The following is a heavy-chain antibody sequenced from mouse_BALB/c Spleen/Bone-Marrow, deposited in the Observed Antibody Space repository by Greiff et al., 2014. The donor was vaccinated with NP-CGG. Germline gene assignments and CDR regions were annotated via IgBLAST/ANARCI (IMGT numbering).Heavy chain of an antibody. CDR1: GYAFTNYL. J-gene: IGHJ4*01. CDR3: AKAITDGIDY. D-gene: IGHD2-4*01. Sequence: VQLQQSGAELVRPGTSVKVSCKGSGYAFTNYLIEWVKQRPGQGLEWIGVINSGSGGTKYNEKFKGKATLTADKSSSTAYMQLSSLTSGYSAVYFWAKAITDGIDYWGQGTSVTVSS. CDR2: INSGSGGT. V-gene: IGHV1-54*01.